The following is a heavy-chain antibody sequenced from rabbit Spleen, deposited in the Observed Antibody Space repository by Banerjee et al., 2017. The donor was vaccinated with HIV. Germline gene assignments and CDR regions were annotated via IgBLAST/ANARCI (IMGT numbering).Heavy chain of an antibody. D-gene: IGHD4-1*01. CDR3: ARDLAGVIGWNFGW. Sequence: QSLEESGGDLVKPGASLTLTCTASGFSVNNNYYMCWVRQAPGKGLEWIACIYAGSFDSTVYASWAKGRFTISKTSSTTVTLQMTSLTAADTATYFCARDLAGVIGWNFGWWGPGTLVTVS. CDR2: IYAGSFDST. V-gene: IGHV1S40*01. J-gene: IGHJ4*01. CDR1: GFSVNNNYY.